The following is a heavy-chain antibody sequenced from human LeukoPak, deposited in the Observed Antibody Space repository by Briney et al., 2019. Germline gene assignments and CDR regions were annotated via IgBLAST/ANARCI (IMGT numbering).Heavy chain of an antibody. CDR1: GGSFSGYY. CDR2: INHSGST. D-gene: IGHD2-2*01. J-gene: IGHJ4*02. V-gene: IGHV4-34*01. Sequence: SETLSLTCAVYGGSFSGYYWSWIRQPPGKGLEWIGEINHSGSTNYNPSLKSRVTISVDTSKNQFSLKLSSVTAADTAVYYCARVSISGEGYCSSTSCPCYFDYWGQGTLVTVSS. CDR3: ARVSISGEGYCSSTSCPCYFDY.